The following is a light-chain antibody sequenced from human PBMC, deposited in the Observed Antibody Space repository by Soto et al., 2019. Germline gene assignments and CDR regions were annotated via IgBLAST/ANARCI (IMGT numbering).Light chain of an antibody. J-gene: IGKJ2*01. CDR3: QQYGSPPLYT. V-gene: IGKV3-20*01. CDR1: QSVSSTY. Sequence: EIVLTQSPGTLSLSPGERATLSCRASQSVSSTYLAWYQQKPGQAPRLIIYGAYSRATDIPDRFSGGGSGTDFTLTISRLEPEDFAVYYCQQYGSPPLYTFGQGTKLEIK. CDR2: GAY.